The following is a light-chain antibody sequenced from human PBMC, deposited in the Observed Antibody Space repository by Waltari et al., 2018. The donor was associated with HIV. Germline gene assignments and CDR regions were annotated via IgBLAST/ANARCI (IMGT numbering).Light chain of an antibody. J-gene: IGLJ1*01. Sequence: QSALTQPASVSGSPGQSIAISCTGTSSDVGGYNYVSWYQQHPGKGPKLMIFDVSNLPAGVSHRFSGSKSGNTASLTISGLQAEDEADYYCSSYTSSSTYVFGTGTKVTVL. CDR2: DVS. V-gene: IGLV2-14*03. CDR1: SSDVGGYNY. CDR3: SSYTSSSTYV.